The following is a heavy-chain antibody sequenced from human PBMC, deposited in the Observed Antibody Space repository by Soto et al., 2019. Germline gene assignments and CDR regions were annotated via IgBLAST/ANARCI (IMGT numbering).Heavy chain of an antibody. CDR1: GFTFSSYA. Sequence: PGGSLRLSCAASGFTFSSYAMSWVRQAPGKGLEWVSAISGSGGSTYYADSVKGRFTISRDNSKNTLYLQMNSLRAEDTAVYYCAKDRDHSSSWYPNYYYYGMGVWGQGTTVTVSS. V-gene: IGHV3-23*01. CDR3: AKDRDHSSSWYPNYYYYGMGV. D-gene: IGHD6-13*01. CDR2: ISGSGGST. J-gene: IGHJ6*02.